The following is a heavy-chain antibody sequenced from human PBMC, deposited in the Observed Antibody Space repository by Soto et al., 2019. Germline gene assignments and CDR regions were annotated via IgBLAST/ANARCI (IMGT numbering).Heavy chain of an antibody. CDR1: GFTFSSYS. CDR2: ISGSGNYT. D-gene: IGHD1-1*01. Sequence: EVQLVESGGGLVKPGGSLRLSCAASGFTFSSYSMNWVRQAPGKGLEWVSSISGSGNYTHYADFLRGRFTISRDNAKTSLYLKLKSWGAKTTAVYSFPREGLNTYNEYTLAPGGKGTVLPVPS. V-gene: IGHV3-21*06. J-gene: IGHJ5*02. CDR3: PREGLNTYNEYTLAP.